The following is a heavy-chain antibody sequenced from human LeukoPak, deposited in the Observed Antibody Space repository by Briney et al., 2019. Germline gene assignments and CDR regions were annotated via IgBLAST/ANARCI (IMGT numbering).Heavy chain of an antibody. Sequence: SETLSLTCTVSGYSISSGYYWGWIRQPPGKGLEWIGNIYPTGSTYYNPSLKSQVTISVDTSKNQFSLKVSSVSAADTAVYYCARAYSSSWYWNWFDPWGQGTLVTVPS. CDR1: GYSISSGYY. V-gene: IGHV4-38-2*02. D-gene: IGHD6-13*01. J-gene: IGHJ5*02. CDR2: IYPTGST. CDR3: ARAYSSSWYWNWFDP.